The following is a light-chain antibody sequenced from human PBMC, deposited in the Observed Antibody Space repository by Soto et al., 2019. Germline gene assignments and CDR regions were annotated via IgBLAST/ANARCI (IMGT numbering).Light chain of an antibody. CDR1: QSVGSTY. CDR3: QQYGTSPLT. V-gene: IGKV3-20*01. J-gene: IGKJ3*01. CDR2: GVS. Sequence: EIVLTQSPGTLSLSPGERATLSCRASQSVGSTYLAWYQQKPGQAPKLLIYGVSGRATGIPDRFSGSGSGTDFALTISRLEPEDFAVYYCQQYGTSPLTFGPGTKVDL.